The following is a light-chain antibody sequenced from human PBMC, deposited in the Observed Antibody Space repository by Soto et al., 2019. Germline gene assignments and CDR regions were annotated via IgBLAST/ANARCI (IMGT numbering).Light chain of an antibody. Sequence: QSVLTQPASVSGSPGQSITISCTGTSSDFGDFNYVFWYQQHPGKAPKLLIYDVSNRPSGVSNRFSGSESGDTASLTISGLQAEDEADYYCTSYTTSITYVFGTGTKVTVL. J-gene: IGLJ1*01. CDR3: TSYTTSITYV. V-gene: IGLV2-14*03. CDR2: DVS. CDR1: SSDFGDFNY.